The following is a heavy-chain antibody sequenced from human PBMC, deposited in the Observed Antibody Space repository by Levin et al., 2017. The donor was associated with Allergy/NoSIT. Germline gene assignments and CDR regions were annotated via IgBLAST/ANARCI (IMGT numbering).Heavy chain of an antibody. CDR1: GFTFSSYG. D-gene: IGHD3-10*01. CDR3: AKQDRPRITMVRGVIRSYFDY. J-gene: IGHJ4*02. Sequence: GGSLRLSCAASGFTFSSYGMHWVRQAPGKGLEWVAVISYDGSNKYFADSVKGRFTLSRDNSKNTLHLQMNSLRAEDTAVYYCAKQDRPRITMVRGVIRSYFDYWGQGTLVTVSS. CDR2: ISYDGSNK. V-gene: IGHV3-30*18.